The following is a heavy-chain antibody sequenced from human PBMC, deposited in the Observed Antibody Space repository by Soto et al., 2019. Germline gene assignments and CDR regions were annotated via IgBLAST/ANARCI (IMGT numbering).Heavy chain of an antibody. CDR1: SGSISSSNW. Sequence: QVQLQESGPGLVKPSGTLSLTCAVSSGSISSSNWWSWVRQPPGKGLEWIGEIYHSGSTNYNPSLKSRVPISVDKSKNPFSLKLSSVTAADTAVYYCARAIPSFGGSSQFDSWGQGTLVTVSS. CDR3: ARAIPSFGGSSQFDS. J-gene: IGHJ4*02. V-gene: IGHV4-4*02. CDR2: IYHSGST. D-gene: IGHD3-16*01.